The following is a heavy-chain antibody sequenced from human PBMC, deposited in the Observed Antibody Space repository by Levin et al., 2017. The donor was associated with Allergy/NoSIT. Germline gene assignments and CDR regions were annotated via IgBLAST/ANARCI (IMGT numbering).Heavy chain of an antibody. J-gene: IGHJ4*02. CDR3: AKNRGLQLAQYHLDY. CDR2: ISGSGGGT. CDR1: GFPLRTYA. D-gene: IGHD6-13*01. Sequence: AGGSLRLSCAASGFPLRTYAMSWVRQAPGKGLEWVSLISGSGGGTYYADSVKGRFTISRDNSKSTVYLQMNSLRVEDTAVYFCAKNRGLQLAQYHLDYWGQGAQVTVSS. V-gene: IGHV3-23*01.